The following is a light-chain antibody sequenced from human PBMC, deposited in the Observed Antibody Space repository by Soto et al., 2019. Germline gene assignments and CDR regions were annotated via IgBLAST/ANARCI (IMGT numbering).Light chain of an antibody. CDR2: GDN. CDR1: SSNIGAEYD. CDR3: QSYDSSLTTFV. V-gene: IGLV1-40*01. Sequence: VLTQPPSVSGAPGQRVAISCTGSSSNIGAEYDVHWYQQLPGTAPKRLIYGDNNRPSGVPDRFSGSKSGTSASLAITGLQPEDEADYYCQSYDSSLTTFVFGTVTKVTVL. J-gene: IGLJ1*01.